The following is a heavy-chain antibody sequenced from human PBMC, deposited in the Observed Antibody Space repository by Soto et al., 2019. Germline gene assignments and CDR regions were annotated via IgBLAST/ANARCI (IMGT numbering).Heavy chain of an antibody. V-gene: IGHV1-18*01. CDR1: GYTFTSYG. J-gene: IGHJ6*02. CDR2: ISAYNGNT. CDR3: ARGTPGSSDWLLSGYYGMDV. Sequence: ASVKVSCKASGYTFTSYGISWVRQAPGQGLEWMGWISAYNGNTNYAQKLQGRVTMTTDTSTSTAYMELRSLRSDDTAVYYCARGTPGSSDWLLSGYYGMDVWGQGTTVTVSS. D-gene: IGHD3-9*01.